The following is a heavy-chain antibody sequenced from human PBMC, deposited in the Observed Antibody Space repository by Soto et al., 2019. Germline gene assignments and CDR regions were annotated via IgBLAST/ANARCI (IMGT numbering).Heavy chain of an antibody. Sequence: PSETLSLTCTVSGGSISSSSYYWGWIRQPPGKGLVWIGSMYYSGSTYYNPSLKSRVTISVDTSKNQLSLKLSSVTAADTAVYYCARVRGAKFDYWGQGTLVTVSS. CDR1: GGSISSSSYY. CDR2: MYYSGST. D-gene: IGHD3-16*01. V-gene: IGHV4-39*01. J-gene: IGHJ4*02. CDR3: ARVRGAKFDY.